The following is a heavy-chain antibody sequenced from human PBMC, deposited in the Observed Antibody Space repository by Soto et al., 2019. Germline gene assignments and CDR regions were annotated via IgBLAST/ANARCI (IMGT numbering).Heavy chain of an antibody. CDR1: GHTFHMHA. D-gene: IGHD3-3*01. CDR2: ITANSGSS. V-gene: IGHV3-23*01. Sequence: SMELSSGASGHTFHMHAMVGSRQAPGKGLEWVSTITANSGSSDYGDSVKGRFTISRDNAGSTLFLQMNSLRVEDTVTYYCARSPEWPNRYFDYWDQRTLVTVSS. J-gene: IGHJ4*02. CDR3: ARSPEWPNRYFDY.